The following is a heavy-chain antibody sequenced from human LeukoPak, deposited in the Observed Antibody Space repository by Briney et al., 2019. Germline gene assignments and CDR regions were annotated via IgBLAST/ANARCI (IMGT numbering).Heavy chain of an antibody. CDR3: ASFPRRGYDFWSGYSGDY. CDR1: GGSLSSYY. Sequence: PSETLSLTCTVSGGSLSSYYWSWVRQPPGKGLEWIGYIYYSGSTNYNPSLKSRVTISVDTSKNQFSLKLSSVTAADTAVYYCASFPRRGYDFWSGYSGDYWGQGTLVTVSS. D-gene: IGHD3-3*01. J-gene: IGHJ4*02. V-gene: IGHV4-59*01. CDR2: IYYSGST.